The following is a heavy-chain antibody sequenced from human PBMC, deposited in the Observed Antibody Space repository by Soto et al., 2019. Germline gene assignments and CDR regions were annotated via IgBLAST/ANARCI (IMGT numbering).Heavy chain of an antibody. D-gene: IGHD2-21*01. CDR3: AEVRGWGVVSPSHDY. Sequence: EVQLLESGGGMVQPGGSLRVSCAASGFTFRNFVMSWVRQAPGKGLEWVSAIRGTGGETFYADSVKGRFTISRDNSKNPLYLQMNRLRDEDTAVYFCAEVRGWGVVSPSHDYWGQGTLVTVSS. J-gene: IGHJ4*02. CDR1: GFTFRNFV. CDR2: IRGTGGET. V-gene: IGHV3-23*01.